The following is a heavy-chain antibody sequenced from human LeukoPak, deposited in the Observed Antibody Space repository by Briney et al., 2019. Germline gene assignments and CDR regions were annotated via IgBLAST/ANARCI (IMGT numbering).Heavy chain of an antibody. V-gene: IGHV4-59*12. D-gene: IGHD3-10*01. J-gene: IGHJ4*02. CDR1: GGSISSYY. CDR3: ARALLWFGELLV. Sequence: KSSETLSLTCTVSGGSISSYYWSWIRQPPGKGLEWIGYIYHSGSTYYNPSLKSRVTISVDTSKNQFSLKLSSVTAADTAVYYCARALLWFGELLVWGQGSLVTVSS. CDR2: IYHSGST.